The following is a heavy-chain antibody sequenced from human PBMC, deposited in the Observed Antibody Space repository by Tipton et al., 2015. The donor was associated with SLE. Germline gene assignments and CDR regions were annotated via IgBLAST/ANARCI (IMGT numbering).Heavy chain of an antibody. CDR1: GGSISSSSYY. J-gene: IGHJ4*02. D-gene: IGHD3-22*01. Sequence: TLSLTCTVSGGSISSSSYYWGWIRQPPGKGLEWIGSIYYRGSTYYNPSLKSRVTISVATSKNQFSLKLSSVTAADTAVYYCASPYYYDSSGEVDYWGQGTLVTVSS. CDR3: ASPYYYDSSGEVDY. CDR2: IYYRGST. V-gene: IGHV4-39*01.